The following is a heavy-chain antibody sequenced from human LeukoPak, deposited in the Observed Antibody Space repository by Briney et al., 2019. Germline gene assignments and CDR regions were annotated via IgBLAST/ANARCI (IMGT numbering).Heavy chain of an antibody. CDR2: INHSGST. CDR1: GGSFSGYY. D-gene: IGHD3-3*01. Sequence: SETLSLTCAVYGGSFSGYYWSWIRQPPGKGLEWIGEINHSGSTNYNPSLKSLVTISVDTSKNQLSLKLSSVTAADTDVYYCARSGEWNYDFWSDQLGDAFDIWGEGTMVTVSS. J-gene: IGHJ3*02. CDR3: ARSGEWNYDFWSDQLGDAFDI. V-gene: IGHV4-34*01.